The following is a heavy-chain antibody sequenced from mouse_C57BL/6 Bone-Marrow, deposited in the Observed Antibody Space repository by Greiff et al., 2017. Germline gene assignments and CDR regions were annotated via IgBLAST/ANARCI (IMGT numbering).Heavy chain of an antibody. Sequence: QVQLQQPGAELVRPGSSVQLSCKASGYTFTSYGISWVKQRTGQGLEWIGEIYPRSGNTYYNEKFKGKATLAADKSSSTAYMELRSLTSEDSAVYFCAIYGNYDYAMDYWGQGTSVTVSS. CDR1: GYTFTSYG. V-gene: IGHV1-81*01. J-gene: IGHJ4*01. CDR2: IYPRSGNT. D-gene: IGHD2-1*01. CDR3: AIYGNYDYAMDY.